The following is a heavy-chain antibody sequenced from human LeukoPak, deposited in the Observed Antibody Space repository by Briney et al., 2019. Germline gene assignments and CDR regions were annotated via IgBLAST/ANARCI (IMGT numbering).Heavy chain of an antibody. CDR3: ARETYCTNGVCYTSRWFDP. V-gene: IGHV3-53*01. CDR2: IYSGGST. J-gene: IGHJ5*02. CDR1: GFTVSSNY. Sequence: GGSLRLSCAASGFTVSSNYMSWARQAPGKGLEWVSVIYSGGSTYYADSVKGRFTISRDNSKNTLYLQMNSLRAEDTAVYYCARETYCTNGVCYTSRWFDPWGQGTLVTVSS. D-gene: IGHD2-8*01.